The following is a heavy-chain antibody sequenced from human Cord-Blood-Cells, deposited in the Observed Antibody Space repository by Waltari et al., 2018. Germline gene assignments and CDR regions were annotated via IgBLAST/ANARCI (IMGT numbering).Heavy chain of an antibody. CDR2: IYHSGST. D-gene: IGHD3-9*01. Sequence: QVQLQESGPGLVKPSETLSLTCAVSGYSISSGSYWGWLRQPPGKGLEWIGSIYHSGSTYYNPSLKSRVTISVDTSKNQFSLKLSSVTAADTAVYYCARHPILILNAFDIWGQGTMVTVSS. V-gene: IGHV4-38-2*01. CDR1: GYSISSGSY. J-gene: IGHJ3*02. CDR3: ARHPILILNAFDI.